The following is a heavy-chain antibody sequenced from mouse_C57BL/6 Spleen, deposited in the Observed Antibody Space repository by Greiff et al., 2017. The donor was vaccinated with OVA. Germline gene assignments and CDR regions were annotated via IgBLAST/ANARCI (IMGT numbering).Heavy chain of an antibody. CDR1: GFNIKDYY. J-gene: IGHJ1*03. D-gene: IGHD1-1*01. CDR2: IDPEDGET. Sequence: VQLQQSGAELVKPGASVKLSCTASGFNIKDYYMHWVKQRTEQGLEWIGRIDPEDGETKYAPKFQGKATITADTSSNTAYLPLSSLTSEDTAVYYGASSTVVAPGWYFDGWGTGTTVTVSS. CDR3: ASSTVVAPGWYFDG. V-gene: IGHV14-2*01.